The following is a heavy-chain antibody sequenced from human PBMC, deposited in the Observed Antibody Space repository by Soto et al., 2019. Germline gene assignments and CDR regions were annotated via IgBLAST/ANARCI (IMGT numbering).Heavy chain of an antibody. CDR2: ISGSGDST. CDR1: GFTFSTYA. D-gene: IGHD6-19*01. CDR3: AKERSSGWSFDY. V-gene: IGHV3-23*01. Sequence: EVQLLESGGGLVQPGGSLRLSCAASGFTFSTYAMHWVRQAPGKGLEWVSGISGSGDSTYYADSVKGRFTVSRDNSKNTLYLQMNSLRAEDTAVFYCAKERSSGWSFDYWGQGTRVTVSS. J-gene: IGHJ4*02.